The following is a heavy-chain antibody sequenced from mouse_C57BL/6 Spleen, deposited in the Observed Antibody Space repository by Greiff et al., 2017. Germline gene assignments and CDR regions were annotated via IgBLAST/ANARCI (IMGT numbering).Heavy chain of an antibody. CDR2: ISSGSSTI. CDR1: GFTFSDYG. Sequence: EVKVVESGGGLVKPGGSLKLSCAASGFTFSDYGMHWVRQAPEKGLEWVAYISSGSSTIYYADTVKGRFPLSRDNAKNTLFLQMTSVRSEDTAMYYCAREDDDAGGTVSMMVTTRWCAYWGQGTLVTVSA. V-gene: IGHV5-17*01. CDR3: AREDDDAGGTVSMMVTTRWCAY. D-gene: IGHD2-3*01. J-gene: IGHJ3*01.